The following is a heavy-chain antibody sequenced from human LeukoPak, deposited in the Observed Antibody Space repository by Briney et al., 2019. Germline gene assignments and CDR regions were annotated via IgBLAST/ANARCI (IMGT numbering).Heavy chain of an antibody. CDR3: ARDSGFPGP. CDR2: ISSSSYTI. CDR1: GFSFSTYT. V-gene: IGHV3-48*02. Sequence: GGSLRLSCVASGFSFSTYTMNWVRQAPGKGLEWISYISSSSYTISYADSVSGRFTISRDNAKNSLYLQMNSLRDEDTAVYYCARDSGFPGPWGQGTLVTVSS. J-gene: IGHJ5*02. D-gene: IGHD5-12*01.